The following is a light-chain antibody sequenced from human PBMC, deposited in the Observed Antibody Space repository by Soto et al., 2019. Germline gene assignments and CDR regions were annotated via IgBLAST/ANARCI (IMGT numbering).Light chain of an antibody. CDR2: VGSGGIVG. V-gene: IGLV9-49*01. CDR3: GADHGSGSNPMWV. J-gene: IGLJ2*01. CDR1: SGYSNYK. Sequence: QAVVTQPPSASASLGASVTLTCTLTSGYSNYKVDWYQQRQGKGPRFVMRVGSGGIVGSKGDGIPDRFSVLGSGLNRYLTIKNIQEEDESDYHCGADHGSGSNPMWVFGGGTKLTVL.